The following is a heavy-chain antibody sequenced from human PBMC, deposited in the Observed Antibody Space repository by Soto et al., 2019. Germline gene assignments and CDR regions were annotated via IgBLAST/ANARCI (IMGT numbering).Heavy chain of an antibody. V-gene: IGHV6-1*01. CDR1: GDSVSSNSAA. CDR2: TYYRSKWYN. CDR3: ARVQGQWLPTDAFDI. Sequence: QTLSLTCAISGDSVSSNSAAWNLIRQSPSRGLERLGRTYYRSKWYNDYAVSVKSRITINPDTSKNQFSLQLNSVTPEDTAVYYCARVQGQWLPTDAFDIWGQGTMVTVSS. D-gene: IGHD6-19*01. J-gene: IGHJ3*02.